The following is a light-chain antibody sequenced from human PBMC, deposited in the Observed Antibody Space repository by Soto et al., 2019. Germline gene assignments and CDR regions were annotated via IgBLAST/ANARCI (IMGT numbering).Light chain of an antibody. CDR2: GAS. CDR1: QTVNSN. V-gene: IGKV3-15*01. Sequence: EIVMTQSPATLSVSPGERATLSCRASQTVNSNLAWFQQKPGQAPRLLIYGASTRATGIPARFSGSGSGTEFTLTISSLQSEDFAVYSCQQYTNWPRTFGQGTTVEIK. CDR3: QQYTNWPRT. J-gene: IGKJ1*01.